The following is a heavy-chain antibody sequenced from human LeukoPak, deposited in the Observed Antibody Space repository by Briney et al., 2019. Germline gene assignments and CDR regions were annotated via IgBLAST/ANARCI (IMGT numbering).Heavy chain of an antibody. CDR2: VYPGDSDT. CDR1: GYNFTNYW. Sequence: GESLQISCKISGYNFTNYWIGWVRQMPGKGLEWMGIVYPGDSDTRYSPSFQGQVTISADKSRNTAYLQWSSLKASDTAMYYCARRGVGDGYRDAFDIWGQGTMVTVSS. CDR3: ARRGVGDGYRDAFDI. J-gene: IGHJ3*02. D-gene: IGHD5-24*01. V-gene: IGHV5-51*01.